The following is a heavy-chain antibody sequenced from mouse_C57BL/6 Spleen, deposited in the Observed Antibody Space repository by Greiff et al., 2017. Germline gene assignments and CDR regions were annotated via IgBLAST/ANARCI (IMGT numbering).Heavy chain of an antibody. Sequence: QVQLKQSGAELMKPGASVKLSCKATGYTFTGYWIEWVKQRPGHGLEWIGEILPGSGSTNYNEKFKGKATFTADTSSNTAYMQLSSLTTEDSAIYYCARESVYDGYYDYFDYWGQGTTLTVSS. J-gene: IGHJ2*01. CDR2: ILPGSGST. CDR1: GYTFTGYW. V-gene: IGHV1-9*01. D-gene: IGHD2-3*01. CDR3: ARESVYDGYYDYFDY.